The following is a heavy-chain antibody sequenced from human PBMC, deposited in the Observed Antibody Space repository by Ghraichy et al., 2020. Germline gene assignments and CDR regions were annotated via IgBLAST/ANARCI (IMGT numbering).Heavy chain of an antibody. CDR2: ISYDGSKE. V-gene: IGHV3-30*04. D-gene: IGHD6-13*01. CDR1: EFTFSSYA. CDR3: ARDGPAVYSNSWNYYFDY. Sequence: GGSLRLSCAASEFTFSSYAMHWVRQAPGKGLEWAAAISYDGSKESYADSVKGRFTISRDNSKNTLYLQMNSLRIEDTAVYYCARDGPAVYSNSWNYYFDYWGQGTLVTVSS. J-gene: IGHJ4*02.